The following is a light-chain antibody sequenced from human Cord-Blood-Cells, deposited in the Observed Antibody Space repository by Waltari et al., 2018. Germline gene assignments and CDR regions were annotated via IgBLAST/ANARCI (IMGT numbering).Light chain of an antibody. CDR3: AAWDDSLSGYV. J-gene: IGLJ1*01. Sequence: QSVLTQPPSASGTPGQRVTISCSGSSSNIGSNYVYWYQQLPGTAPKLLIYRNDQRPEGVPARFSGSKSGPSASLAISGLRSEDEADYYCAAWDDSLSGYVFGTGTKVTVL. CDR2: RND. CDR1: SSNIGSNY. V-gene: IGLV1-47*01.